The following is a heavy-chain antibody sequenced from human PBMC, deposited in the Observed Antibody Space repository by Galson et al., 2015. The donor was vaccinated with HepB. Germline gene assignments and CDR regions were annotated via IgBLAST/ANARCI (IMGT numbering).Heavy chain of an antibody. CDR3: ASPRLFRQPFDY. J-gene: IGHJ4*02. V-gene: IGHV3-66*01. Sequence: SLRLSCAASGFSVSIKYMTWVRQAPGKGLEWVSVSYSGGTTYYSDSVKGRFTISRDNSKNTMYLQMSSLRAEDTAVYYCASPRLFRQPFDYWGQGTLVTVSS. CDR1: GFSVSIKY. D-gene: IGHD3-10*01. CDR2: SYSGGTT.